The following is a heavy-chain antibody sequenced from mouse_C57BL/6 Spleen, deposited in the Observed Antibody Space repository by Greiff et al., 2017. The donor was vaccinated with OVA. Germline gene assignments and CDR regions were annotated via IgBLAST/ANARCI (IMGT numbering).Heavy chain of an antibody. J-gene: IGHJ3*01. CDR2: INPNNGGT. Sequence: EVQLQQSGPELVKPGASVKISCKASGYTFTDYYMNWVKQSHGKSLEWIGDINPNNGGTSYNQKFKGKATLTVDKSSSTAYMELRSLTSEDSAVYYCARSYSNPAPFAYWGQGTLVTVSA. D-gene: IGHD2-5*01. CDR3: ARSYSNPAPFAY. CDR1: GYTFTDYY. V-gene: IGHV1-26*01.